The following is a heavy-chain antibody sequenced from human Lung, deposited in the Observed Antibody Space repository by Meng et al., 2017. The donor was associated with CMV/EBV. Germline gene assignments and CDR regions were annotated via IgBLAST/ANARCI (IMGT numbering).Heavy chain of an antibody. CDR1: GFTVSSNY. CDR2: IYSGGST. V-gene: IGHV3-53*01. CDR3: ARVAYDFWSGFTYYFDY. D-gene: IGHD3-3*01. Sequence: GESXKISCAASGFTVSSNYMSWVRQAPGKGLEWVSVIYSGGSTYYADSVKGRFTISRDNSKNTLYLQMNSLRAEDTAVYYCARVAYDFWSGFTYYFDYWREGXLVTVSS. J-gene: IGHJ4*02.